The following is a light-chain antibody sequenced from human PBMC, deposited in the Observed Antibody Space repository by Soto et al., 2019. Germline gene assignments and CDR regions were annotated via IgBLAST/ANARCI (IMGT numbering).Light chain of an antibody. CDR2: EVS. V-gene: IGLV2-14*01. CDR1: SSDVGAYSY. Sequence: QSVLTQPASVSGSPGQSITISCTGTSSDVGAYSYVSWYQQHPGKAPKLIIYEVSSRPSGVSSRFSGSKSGNTASLTISGLQAEDEADYYCSSFERSGTRVIGGGTMVTVL. CDR3: SSFERSGTRV. J-gene: IGLJ2*01.